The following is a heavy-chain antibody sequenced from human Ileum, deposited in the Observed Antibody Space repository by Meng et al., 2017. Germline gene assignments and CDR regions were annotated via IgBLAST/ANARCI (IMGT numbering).Heavy chain of an antibody. CDR3: AKTRYSDYKYFYFDMDV. J-gene: IGHJ6*02. CDR1: GYSISSGYY. Sequence: SETLSLTCAVSGYSISSGYYWGWIRQPPGKGLEWIGSIYHTGSTFYNPSLKSRVTLSVDSSKNQFSLRLSSVTAADTAVYYCAKTRYSDYKYFYFDMDVWGQGTTVTGAS. V-gene: IGHV4-38-2*01. D-gene: IGHD5-12*01. CDR2: IYHTGST.